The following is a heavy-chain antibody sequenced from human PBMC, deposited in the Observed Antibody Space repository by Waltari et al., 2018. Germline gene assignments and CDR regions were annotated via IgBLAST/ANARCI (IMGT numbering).Heavy chain of an antibody. Sequence: QLQLQESGPGLVKPSETLSLTCTVSGGSISSSSYYWGWIRQPPGKGLEWIGSIYYSGSTYYNPSLKSRVTISVDTSKNQFSLKLSSVTAADTAVYYCAGGQQLVRLFDYWGQGTLVTVSS. J-gene: IGHJ4*02. CDR2: IYYSGST. D-gene: IGHD6-13*01. CDR1: GGSISSSSYY. V-gene: IGHV4-39*07. CDR3: AGGQQLVRLFDY.